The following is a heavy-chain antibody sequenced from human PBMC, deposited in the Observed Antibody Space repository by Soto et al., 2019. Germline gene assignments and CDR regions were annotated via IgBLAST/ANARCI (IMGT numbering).Heavy chain of an antibody. CDR3: TADSPDQGILAY. Sequence: GGSLRLSCAASGFTFSNAWMSWVRQAPGKGLEWVGRIKSKTSGGTTDYAAPVKGRFTISRDDSRNTLYLQMNSLKTEDTAVYYCTADSPDQGILAYWGQGTLVTVSS. V-gene: IGHV3-15*01. CDR2: IKSKTSGGTT. CDR1: GFTFSNAW. J-gene: IGHJ4*02.